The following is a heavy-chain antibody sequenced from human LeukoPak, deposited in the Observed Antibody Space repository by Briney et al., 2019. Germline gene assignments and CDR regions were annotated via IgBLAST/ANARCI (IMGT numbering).Heavy chain of an antibody. Sequence: SETLSLTCTVSGGSISSSSYYWGWIRQPPGKGLEWIGSIYYSGSTYYNPSLKSRVTISVDTSNNQFSLKLNSVTAADTAVYYCASFLRIAVAGEVYWGQGTLVTVSS. J-gene: IGHJ4*02. CDR3: ASFLRIAVAGEVY. D-gene: IGHD6-19*01. CDR1: GGSISSSSYY. CDR2: IYYSGST. V-gene: IGHV4-39*01.